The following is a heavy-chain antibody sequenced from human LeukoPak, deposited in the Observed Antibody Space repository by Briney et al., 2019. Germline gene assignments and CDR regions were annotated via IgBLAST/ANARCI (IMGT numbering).Heavy chain of an antibody. Sequence: PSETLSLTCAVYGGSFSGYYWSWIRQPPGKGLEWIGEINHSGSTNYNPSLRSRVTISVDTSKNQFSLKLSSVTAADTAVYYCARKNVVVVAATLLNYFDHWGQGTLVTVSS. CDR1: GGSFSGYY. D-gene: IGHD2-15*01. CDR2: INHSGST. J-gene: IGHJ4*02. CDR3: ARKNVVVVAATLLNYFDH. V-gene: IGHV4-34*01.